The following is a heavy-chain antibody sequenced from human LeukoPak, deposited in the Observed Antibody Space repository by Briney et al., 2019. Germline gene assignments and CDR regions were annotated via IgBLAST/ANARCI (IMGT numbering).Heavy chain of an antibody. Sequence: SESLSLTCTVSGGSITGYRWSWIRQPPGKGLEWIGSIYSNEVTVYKPSLKSRVTISADTAKNQFSLKLTTVTAADTAIYYCARRNDFHIWGQGTMVTVSS. CDR3: ARRNDFHI. J-gene: IGHJ3*02. CDR2: IYSNEVT. CDR1: GGSITGYR. V-gene: IGHV4-4*08.